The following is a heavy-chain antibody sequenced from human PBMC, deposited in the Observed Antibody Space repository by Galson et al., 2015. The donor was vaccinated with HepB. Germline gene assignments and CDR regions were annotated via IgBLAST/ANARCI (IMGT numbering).Heavy chain of an antibody. CDR3: ARVRTGTTIWGFIFDI. D-gene: IGHD1-1*01. J-gene: IGHJ3*02. CDR2: IIPILGIA. CDR1: GGTFSSYA. Sequence: SVKVSCKASGGTFSSYAISWVRQAPGQGLEWMGGIIPILGIANYAQKFQGRVTITADKSTSTAYMELSSLRSEDTAVYYCARVRTGTTIWGFIFDIWGQGTMVTVSS. V-gene: IGHV1-69*10.